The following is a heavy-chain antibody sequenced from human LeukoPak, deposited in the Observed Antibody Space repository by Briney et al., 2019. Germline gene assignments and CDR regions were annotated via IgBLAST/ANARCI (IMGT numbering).Heavy chain of an antibody. J-gene: IGHJ5*02. CDR1: GYTFTSYG. D-gene: IGHD6-13*01. CDR2: ISAYNGDT. V-gene: IGHV1-18*01. CDR3: ARDYLDSSSWLGFDP. Sequence: ASVKVSCKASGYTFTSYGITWVRQAPGQGLEWMGWISAYNGDTNYAQKLQGRVTMTTDTSTSTAYMELRSLRSDDTAVYYCARDYLDSSSWLGFDPWGQGTLVTVSS.